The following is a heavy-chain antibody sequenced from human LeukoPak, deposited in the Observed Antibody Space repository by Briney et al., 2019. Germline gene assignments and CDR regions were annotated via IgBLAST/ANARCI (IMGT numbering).Heavy chain of an antibody. CDR1: GYSISSGYY. D-gene: IGHD3-9*01. J-gene: IGHJ5*02. V-gene: IGHV4-38-2*02. CDR2: IYHSGST. Sequence: SETLSLTCTVSGYSISSGYYWGWIRPPPGKGLEWIGSIYHSGSTYYNPSLKSRVTISVDTSKNQFSLKLSSVTAADTAVYYCARRGRVEEGRYFDWSYTQGWFDPWGQGTLVTVSS. CDR3: ARRGRVEEGRYFDWSYTQGWFDP.